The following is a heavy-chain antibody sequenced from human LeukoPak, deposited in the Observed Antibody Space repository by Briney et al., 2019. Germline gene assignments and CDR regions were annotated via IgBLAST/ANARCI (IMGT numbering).Heavy chain of an antibody. CDR3: ARDSTEWFDY. CDR2: IYYSGST. D-gene: IGHD3-3*01. CDR1: GGSISRYY. Sequence: SETLSLTCTVSGGSISRYYWSWIRQSPGKGLEWIGYIYYSGSTNYKPSLKSRVTISVDTSKNQFSLKLSSVTAADTAVYYCARDSTEWFDYWGQGTLVTVSS. J-gene: IGHJ4*02. V-gene: IGHV4-59*12.